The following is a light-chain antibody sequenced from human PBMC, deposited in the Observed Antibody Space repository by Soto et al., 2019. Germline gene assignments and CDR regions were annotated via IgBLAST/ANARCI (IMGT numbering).Light chain of an antibody. CDR2: GAS. V-gene: IGKV3D-20*02. J-gene: IGKJ5*01. CDR1: QSVSSSY. CDR3: QQRSNWPRIT. Sequence: PGEGATLSCRASQSVSSSYIAWYQQRPGQTPSLLIYGASTRATGIPDRFSGSGSGTHFTLTISRLEPGDFAVYYCQQRSNWPRITFGQGTRLEIK.